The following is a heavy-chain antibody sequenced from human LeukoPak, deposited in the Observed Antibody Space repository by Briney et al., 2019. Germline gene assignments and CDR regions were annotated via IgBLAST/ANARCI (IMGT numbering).Heavy chain of an antibody. CDR1: GGSISSYY. V-gene: IGHV4-4*08. Sequence: SETLSLTCTVSGGSISSYYWSWIRQPPGKGLEWIGYIYYSGSTNYNPSLKSRVTISVDTSKNQFSLKLSSVTAADTAVYYCARDGYNSGGWFDPWGQGTLVTVSS. CDR3: ARDGYNSGGWFDP. J-gene: IGHJ5*02. CDR2: IYYSGST. D-gene: IGHD5-24*01.